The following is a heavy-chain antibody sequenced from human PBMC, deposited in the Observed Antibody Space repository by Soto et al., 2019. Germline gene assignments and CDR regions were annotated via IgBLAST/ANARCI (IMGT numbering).Heavy chain of an antibody. D-gene: IGHD1-1*01. J-gene: IGHJ6*04. CDR1: GYPFTTYG. V-gene: IGHV1-18*04. Sequence: ASVNVSCKASGYPFTTYGITWVRQAPGQGLEWLGWISAYTDNTNYAQNLQGRVTMTTXXXXXXAXMXLXXXXSDXTAVYDCARKIWNYHYYSGRGVWGKGTT. CDR3: ARKIWNYHYYSGRGV. CDR2: ISAYTDNT.